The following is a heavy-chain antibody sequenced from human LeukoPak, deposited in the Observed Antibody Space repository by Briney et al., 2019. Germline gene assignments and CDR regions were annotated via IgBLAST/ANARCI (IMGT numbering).Heavy chain of an antibody. J-gene: IGHJ3*02. D-gene: IGHD1-26*01. Sequence: SETLSLTCTVSGGSVDTIEYYWSWIRQPPGKGLEWIGYMYHTGSSIYSPSLKSRLTISVDTSKNQFSLNLSSMTAADTAVYYCAGDQGGSAHRHAFDIWGQGTLVTVSS. CDR3: AGDQGGSAHRHAFDI. V-gene: IGHV4-61*08. CDR2: MYHTGSS. CDR1: GGSVDTIEYY.